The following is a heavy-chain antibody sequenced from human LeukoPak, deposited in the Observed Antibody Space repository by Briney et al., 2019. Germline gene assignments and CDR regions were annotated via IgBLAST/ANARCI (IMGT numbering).Heavy chain of an antibody. CDR1: GFTFSNAW. J-gene: IGHJ4*02. D-gene: IGHD3-10*01. CDR2: IKSKADGGTA. CDR3: LRFGELLSPDY. Sequence: GGSLRLSCAASGFTFSNAWMSWVRQAPGKGLEWVGRIKSKADGGTADYAAPVKGRFTISRDDSKNTLYLQMNSLKTEDTAVYYCLRFGELLSPDYWGQGTLVTVSS. V-gene: IGHV3-15*01.